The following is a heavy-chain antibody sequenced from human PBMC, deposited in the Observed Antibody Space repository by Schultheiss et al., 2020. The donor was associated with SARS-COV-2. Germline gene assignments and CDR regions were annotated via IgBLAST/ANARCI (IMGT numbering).Heavy chain of an antibody. V-gene: IGHV4-34*01. CDR2: INHSGST. D-gene: IGHD5-24*01. J-gene: IGHJ6*02. CDR1: GGSFSGYY. CDR3: ARGASDGPDYYYYGMDV. Sequence: SETLSLTCAVYGGSFSGYYWSWIRQPAGKGLEWIGEINHSGSTNYNPSLKSRVTISVDTSKNQFSLKLSSVTAADTAVYYCARGASDGPDYYYYGMDVWGQGTTVTVSS.